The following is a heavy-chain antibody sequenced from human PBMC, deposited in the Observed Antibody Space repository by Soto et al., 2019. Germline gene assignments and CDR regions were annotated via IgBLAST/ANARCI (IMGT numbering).Heavy chain of an antibody. CDR2: INDXNGNK. D-gene: IGHD4-4*01. J-gene: IGHJ5*02. Sequence: XSVKVSCKASGYTFTSYAMHWVRQAPGQXLEWMGWINDXNGNKXYSQKFKGRVXXTRDTYAXXDYMALRSMRSEDTAVYYCARVPPYSNYVRFDPWGQGTLVTVSS. V-gene: IGHV1-3*01. CDR1: GYTFTSYA. CDR3: ARVPPYSNYVRFDP.